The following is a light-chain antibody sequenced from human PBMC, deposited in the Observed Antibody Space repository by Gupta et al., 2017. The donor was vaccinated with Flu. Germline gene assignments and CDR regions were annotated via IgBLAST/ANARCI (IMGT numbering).Light chain of an antibody. CDR3: QHGLGALS. CDR1: QSVLYSLNNKKY. V-gene: IGKV4-1*01. CDR2: WAS. J-gene: IGKJ4*01. Sequence: DIVLTQSPASLPVSLGERATINCKSSQSVLYSLNNKKYLNWYQQKPGQPPKLLIHWASIREAGVPDRFSRRGSGTDCTRTISNLQPEEVAMYYCQHGLGALSFGGGTKVEIK.